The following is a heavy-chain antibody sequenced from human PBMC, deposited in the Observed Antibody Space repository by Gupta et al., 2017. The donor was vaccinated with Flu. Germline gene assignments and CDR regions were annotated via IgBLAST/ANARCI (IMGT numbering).Heavy chain of an antibody. CDR3: VKDRGYTWDAIDF. V-gene: IGHV3-9*01. J-gene: IGHJ3*01. CDR1: GITFDDYA. CDR2: ISWNSDTI. D-gene: IGHD6-13*01. Sequence: EVQLVESGGGLVQPGRSLRLSCAASGITFDDYAMHWVRQAPGKGLECVSGISWNSDTIGYADSVKGRFTLSSDTAKNSLYLQMNSLRPEDTALYYCVKDRGYTWDAIDFWGQGTMVTVSS.